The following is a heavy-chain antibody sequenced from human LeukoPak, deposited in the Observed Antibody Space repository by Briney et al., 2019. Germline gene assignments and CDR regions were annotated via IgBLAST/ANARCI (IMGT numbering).Heavy chain of an antibody. Sequence: GASVKVSCKTSGYTFTSYYMHWVRQAPGQGLEWMGIINPSGGSTSYAQKFQGRVTMTRDMSTSTVYMELSSLRSEDTAVYYCARGRWLPKMGGYFDYWGQGTLVTVSS. J-gene: IGHJ4*02. CDR2: INPSGGST. CDR1: GYTFTSYY. D-gene: IGHD5-24*01. V-gene: IGHV1-46*01. CDR3: ARGRWLPKMGGYFDY.